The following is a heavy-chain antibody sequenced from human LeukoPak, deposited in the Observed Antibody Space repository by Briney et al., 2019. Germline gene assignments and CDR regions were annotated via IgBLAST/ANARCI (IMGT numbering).Heavy chain of an antibody. CDR3: ARDTGSSWYNPMASFVGYMDV. J-gene: IGHJ6*03. CDR1: GFTFSSYA. CDR2: ISYDGSNK. Sequence: PGGSLRLSCAASGFTFSSYAMHWVRQAPGKGLEWVAVISYDGSNKYYADSVKGRFTISRDNSKNTLYLQMNSLRAEDTALYYCARDTGSSWYNPMASFVGYMDVWGKGTTVTVSS. V-gene: IGHV3-30*04. D-gene: IGHD6-13*01.